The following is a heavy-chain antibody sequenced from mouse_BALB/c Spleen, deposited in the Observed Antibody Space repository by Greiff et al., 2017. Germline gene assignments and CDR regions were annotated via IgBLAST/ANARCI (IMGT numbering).Heavy chain of an antibody. CDR2: ISSGGGST. D-gene: IGHD2-3*01. Sequence: EVQVVESGGGLVKPGGSLKLSCAASGFAFSSYDMSWVRQTPEKRLEWVAYISSGGGSTYYPDTVKGRFTISRDNAKNTLYLQMSSLKSEDTAMYYCARPIYDGYYDAMDYWGQGTSVTVSS. CDR1: GFAFSSYD. J-gene: IGHJ4*01. CDR3: ARPIYDGYYDAMDY. V-gene: IGHV5-12-1*01.